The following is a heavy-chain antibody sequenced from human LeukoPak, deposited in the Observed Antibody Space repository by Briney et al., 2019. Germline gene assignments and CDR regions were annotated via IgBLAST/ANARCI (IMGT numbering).Heavy chain of an antibody. CDR3: ARASPKWLSHPPPFDY. D-gene: IGHD3-22*01. CDR1: GGSISSYY. Sequence: SETLPLTCTVSGGSISSYYWSWIRQPPGKGLEWIGYIYYSGSTNYNPSLKSRVTISVDTSKNQFSLKLSSVTAADTAVYYCARASPKWLSHPPPFDYWGQGTLVTVSS. CDR2: IYYSGST. V-gene: IGHV4-59*01. J-gene: IGHJ4*02.